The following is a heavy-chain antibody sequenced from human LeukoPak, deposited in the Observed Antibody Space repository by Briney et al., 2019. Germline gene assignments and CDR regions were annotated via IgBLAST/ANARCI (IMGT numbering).Heavy chain of an antibody. CDR1: GYTFTVYY. J-gene: IGHJ6*02. CDR2: INPNSGGT. D-gene: IGHD4-17*01. CDR3: ARERLRYYYYGMDV. Sequence: ASVKVSCKASGYTFTVYYMHWVRQAPGQGLEWMGWINPNSGGTNYAQKFQGRVTMTRDTSISTAYMELSRLRSDDTAVYYCARERLRYYYYGMDVWGQGTTVTVSS. V-gene: IGHV1-2*02.